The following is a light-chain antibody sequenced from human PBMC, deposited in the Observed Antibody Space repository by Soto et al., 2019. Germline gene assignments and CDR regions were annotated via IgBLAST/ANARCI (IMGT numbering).Light chain of an antibody. V-gene: IGLV2-14*01. Sequence: QSVLTQPASVSGSPGQSITISCTRTSSDVGGYNYVSWYQQHPGKAPKLMIYEVSNRPSGVSNRFSGSKSGNTASLTISGLQAEDEANYYCSSYTSSNTVVFGGWTKLTVL. J-gene: IGLJ2*01. CDR2: EVS. CDR3: SSYTSSNTVV. CDR1: SSDVGGYNY.